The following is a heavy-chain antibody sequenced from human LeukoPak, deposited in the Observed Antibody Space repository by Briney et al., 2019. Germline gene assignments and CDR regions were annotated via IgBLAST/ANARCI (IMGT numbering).Heavy chain of an antibody. D-gene: IGHD1-14*01. CDR2: LYSDGNT. V-gene: IGHV3-53*01. J-gene: IGHJ4*02. CDR3: ARGAEPLAAKTLAY. Sequence: GGSLRLSCAASGFIVITNDITWARQAPGKGLEWVSVLYSDGNTKYVDSVQGRFTISRDSSKNTLYLEMNSLSPDDTAVYYCARGAEPLAAKTLAYWGQGTLVTVSS. CDR1: GFIVITND.